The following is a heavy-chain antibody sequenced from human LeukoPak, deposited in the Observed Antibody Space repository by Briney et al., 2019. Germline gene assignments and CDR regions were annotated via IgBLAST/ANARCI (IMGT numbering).Heavy chain of an antibody. CDR2: IYPGDSDT. V-gene: IGHV5-51*01. CDR1: GYSFTNYW. J-gene: IGHJ4*02. CDR3: ARHMGVVTTTYYFDY. D-gene: IGHD4-23*01. Sequence: GESLKISCKGSGYSFTNYWIAWVRQMPGKGLEWMGIIYPGDSDTRYSPSFQGQVTISADRSITTAYLQWRSLKASDNAMYYCARHMGVVTTTYYFDYWGQGTLVTVSS.